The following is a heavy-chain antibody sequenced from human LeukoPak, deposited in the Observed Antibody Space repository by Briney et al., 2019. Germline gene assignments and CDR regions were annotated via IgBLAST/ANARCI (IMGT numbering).Heavy chain of an antibody. J-gene: IGHJ4*02. CDR1: GFTFSTYA. Sequence: PGGSLRLSCAASGFTFSTYAMHWVRQAPGKGLEWVAVISYDGSNKYYADSVKGRFTISRDNSKNTLYLQMNSLRAEDTAVYYCARSRRRELLRTYFDYWGQGTLVTVSP. CDR2: ISYDGSNK. D-gene: IGHD1-26*01. V-gene: IGHV3-30*04. CDR3: ARSRRRELLRTYFDY.